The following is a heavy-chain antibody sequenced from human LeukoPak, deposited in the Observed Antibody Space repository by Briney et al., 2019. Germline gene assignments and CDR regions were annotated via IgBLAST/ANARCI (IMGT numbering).Heavy chain of an antibody. CDR2: TRYDGSNK. D-gene: IGHD1-26*01. Sequence: GGSLRLSCAASGFTFSSYGMHWVRQAPGKGLEWVAFTRYDGSNKYYADSVKGRFTISRDNSKDTLHLQMNSLRAEDTAVYYCSRDPTYYLRYGYFDYWGQGALVTVSS. V-gene: IGHV3-30*02. CDR1: GFTFSSYG. CDR3: SRDPTYYLRYGYFDY. J-gene: IGHJ4*02.